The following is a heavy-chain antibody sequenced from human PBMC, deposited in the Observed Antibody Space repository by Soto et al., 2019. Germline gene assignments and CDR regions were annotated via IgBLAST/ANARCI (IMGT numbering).Heavy chain of an antibody. CDR2: IWYDGSNK. Sequence: PGGSLGLSSTASGFTFSSCGMHWVRQAPGKGLEWGAVIWYDGSNKYYADSVKGRFTISRDNSKNTLYLQMNSLRAEDTAVYYCARAKGPFDYWGQGTLVTVSS. CDR1: GFTFSSCG. CDR3: ARAKGPFDY. V-gene: IGHV3-33*01. J-gene: IGHJ4*02.